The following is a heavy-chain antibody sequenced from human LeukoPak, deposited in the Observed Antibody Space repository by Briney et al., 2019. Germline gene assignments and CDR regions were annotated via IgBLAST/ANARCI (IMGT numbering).Heavy chain of an antibody. D-gene: IGHD6-19*01. CDR2: IYYSGST. CDR3: ARHDSSGWYYYGMDV. Sequence: SETLSLTCTVSGGSISSYYWSWIRQPPGKGLEWIGYIYYSGSTNYNPSLKSRVTISVDTSKNQFPLKLSSVTAADTAVYYCARHDSSGWYYYGMDVWGQGTTVTVSS. J-gene: IGHJ6*02. CDR1: GGSISSYY. V-gene: IGHV4-59*08.